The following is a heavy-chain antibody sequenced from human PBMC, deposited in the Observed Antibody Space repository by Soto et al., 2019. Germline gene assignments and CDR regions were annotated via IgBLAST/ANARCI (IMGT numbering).Heavy chain of an antibody. V-gene: IGHV1-8*01. J-gene: IGHJ6*03. CDR1: GYTFTSYD. CDR3: ARVGGTYYYGSGSYQYYYYYYMDV. CDR2: MNPNSGNT. Sequence: ASVKVSCKASGYTFTSYDINWVRQATGQGLEWMGWMNPNSGNTGYAQKFQGRVTMTRNTSISTAYMELSSLRSEDTAVYYCARVGGTYYYGSGSYQYYYYYYMDVWGKGTTVTVSS. D-gene: IGHD3-10*01.